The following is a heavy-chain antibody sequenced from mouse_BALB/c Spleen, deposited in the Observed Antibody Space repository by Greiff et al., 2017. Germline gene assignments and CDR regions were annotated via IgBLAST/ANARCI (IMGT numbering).Heavy chain of an antibody. D-gene: IGHD2-4*01. J-gene: IGHJ3*01. Sequence: EVQVVESGGGLVQPGGSRKLSCAASGFTFSSFGMHWVRQAPEKGLEWVAYISSGSSTIYYADTVKGRFTISRDNPKNTLFLQMTSLRSEDTAMYYCARSDYGTFFAYWGQGTLVTVSA. CDR3: ARSDYGTFFAY. CDR2: ISSGSSTI. CDR1: GFTFSSFG. V-gene: IGHV5-17*02.